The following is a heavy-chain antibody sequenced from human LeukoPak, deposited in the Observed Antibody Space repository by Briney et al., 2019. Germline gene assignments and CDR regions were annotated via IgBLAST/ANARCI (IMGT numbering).Heavy chain of an antibody. D-gene: IGHD2-15*01. J-gene: IGHJ4*02. V-gene: IGHV3-23*01. CDR1: GFTFSSYA. CDR3: AKDGSGVAAADYYFDY. Sequence: GGSLRLSCAASGFTFSSYAMSWVRQAPGKGLEWVSANSGSGGSTFYADSVKGRFTISRDNSKNTLYMQMNSLRAEDTAVYYCAKDGSGVAAADYYFDYWGQGTLVTVSS. CDR2: NSGSGGST.